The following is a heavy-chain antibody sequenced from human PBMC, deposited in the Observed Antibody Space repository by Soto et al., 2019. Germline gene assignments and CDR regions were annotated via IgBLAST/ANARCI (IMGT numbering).Heavy chain of an antibody. V-gene: IGHV1-18*01. D-gene: IGHD3-16*01. CDR1: GCTFTNYG. J-gene: IGHJ3*01. CDR3: ARDLLGTEPESAFDF. Sequence: ASVKVSCKASGCTFTNYGISWVRQAPGQGPEWMGWISAYNGNTNYAQKLQGRVTMTTDTSTSTAYMELRSLRSDDTAMYYCARDLLGTEPESAFDFWGQGTMVTVSS. CDR2: ISAYNGNT.